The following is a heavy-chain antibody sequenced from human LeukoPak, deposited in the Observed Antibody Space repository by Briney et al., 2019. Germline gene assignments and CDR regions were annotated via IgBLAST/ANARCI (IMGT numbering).Heavy chain of an antibody. CDR1: GFTFNFHA. Sequence: GGSLRLSCTTSGFTFNFHAMTWVRQAPGKGLEWVATITHTGTRTYHADSVKGRFTISRDNSRGTLFLQMSSLRADDTAVYYCASSRRGYATGWNYFDYWGQGTLVTVSS. V-gene: IGHV3-23*01. D-gene: IGHD6-19*01. CDR2: ITHTGTRT. J-gene: IGHJ4*02. CDR3: ASSRRGYATGWNYFDY.